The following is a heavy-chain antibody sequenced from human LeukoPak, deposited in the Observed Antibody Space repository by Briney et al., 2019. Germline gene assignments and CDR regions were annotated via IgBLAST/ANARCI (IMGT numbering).Heavy chain of an antibody. J-gene: IGHJ4*02. Sequence: SETLSLTCTVSGDSISSGGYYWSWIRQHPGKGLEWIGYIYNSESTYYNPSLKSRVTISVDTSKNQFSLRLTSVTAAGTAVYYCARLGEYYDSSGHSYVLDYWGQGTLVTVSS. CDR2: IYNSEST. CDR3: ARLGEYYDSSGHSYVLDY. CDR1: GDSISSGGYY. D-gene: IGHD3-22*01. V-gene: IGHV4-31*03.